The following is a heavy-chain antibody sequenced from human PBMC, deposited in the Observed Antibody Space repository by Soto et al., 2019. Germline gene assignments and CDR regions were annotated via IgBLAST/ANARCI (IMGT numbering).Heavy chain of an antibody. CDR3: AKDIDVSKTWIQLQSPPSYYYYYGMYV. J-gene: IGHJ6*02. Sequence: PGGSLRLSCAASGFTFDDYAMHWVRLAPGKGLEWVSLISWDGGSTYYADSVKGRVTISRDNSKNSLYLQRNSLRAEDTALYYCAKDIDVSKTWIQLQSPPSYYYYYGMYVWGQGTTITVS. CDR2: ISWDGGST. CDR1: GFTFDDYA. D-gene: IGHD5-18*01. V-gene: IGHV3-43D*04.